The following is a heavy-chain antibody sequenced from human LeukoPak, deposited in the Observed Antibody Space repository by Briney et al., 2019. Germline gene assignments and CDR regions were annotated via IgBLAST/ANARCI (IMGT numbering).Heavy chain of an antibody. J-gene: IGHJ3*02. CDR3: ARDIRRYDFWSGYHYAFDI. Sequence: MPSETLSLTCTVSGGSVSSGSYYWSWLRQPPGKGLEWIGYIYYSGSTNYNPSLKSRVTISVDTSKNPFSLKLSSVTAADTAVYYCARDIRRYDFWSGYHYAFDIWGQGTMVTVSS. D-gene: IGHD3-3*01. CDR2: IYYSGST. CDR1: GGSVSSGSYY. V-gene: IGHV4-61*01.